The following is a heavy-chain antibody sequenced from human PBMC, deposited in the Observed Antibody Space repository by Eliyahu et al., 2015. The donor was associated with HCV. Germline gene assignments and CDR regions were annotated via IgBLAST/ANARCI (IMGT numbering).Heavy chain of an antibody. Sequence: QVQLVQSGAEVKKPGASVKVSCKASGYTFTSYGISWVRQAPGQGLXWMGWXSAYNGNTNXAQKLQGRVTMTTDTSTSTAYMELRSLRSDDTDVYYCARHEYSSSPSPFDYWGQGTLVTVSS. CDR2: XSAYNGNT. V-gene: IGHV1-18*01. CDR1: GYTFTSYG. CDR3: ARHEYSSSPSPFDY. J-gene: IGHJ4*02. D-gene: IGHD6-6*01.